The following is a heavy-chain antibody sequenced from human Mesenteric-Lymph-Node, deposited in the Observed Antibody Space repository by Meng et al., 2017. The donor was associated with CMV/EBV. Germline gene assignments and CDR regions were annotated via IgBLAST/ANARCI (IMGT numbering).Heavy chain of an antibody. V-gene: IGHV1-3*04. D-gene: IGHD3-16*01. CDR3: ARTNNWGFDY. J-gene: IGHJ4*02. CDR1: GYTFGSYA. CDR2: INIVEDKT. Sequence: QVQLVQSGAEVKKPGASVKVSCKASGYTFGSYAMHWVRQAPGQRLEWMGWINIVEDKTKTSQNFQGRVTLTRDTSANTAYMELSSLRSDDTAVYYCARTNNWGFDYWGQGTLVTVSS.